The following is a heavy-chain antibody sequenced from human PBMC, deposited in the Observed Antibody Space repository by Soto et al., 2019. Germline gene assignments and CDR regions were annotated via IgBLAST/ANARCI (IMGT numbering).Heavy chain of an antibody. V-gene: IGHV3-30*18. Sequence: GGSLRLSCAASGFTFSSYGMHWFRQAPGKGLEWVAVISYDGSIKYFADSVKGRFTISRDNSKNTLYLQMNSLRAEDTAVYYCAKDYYDSSGLIDYWGHGTLVTVSS. CDR2: ISYDGSIK. D-gene: IGHD3-22*01. CDR3: AKDYYDSSGLIDY. J-gene: IGHJ4*01. CDR1: GFTFSSYG.